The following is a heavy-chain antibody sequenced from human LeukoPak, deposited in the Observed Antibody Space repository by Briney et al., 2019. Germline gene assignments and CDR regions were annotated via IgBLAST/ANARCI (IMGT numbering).Heavy chain of an antibody. D-gene: IGHD5-24*01. CDR1: GFTFSSYG. CDR3: ARGQTERWLQSFDY. CDR2: IRYDGSNK. J-gene: IGHJ4*02. Sequence: GGSLRLSCAASGFTFSSYGMHWVRQAPGKGLEWVAFIRYDGSNKYYADSVKGRFTISRDNSKNTLYLQMNSLRAEDTAVYYCARGQTERWLQSFDYWGQGTLVTVSS. V-gene: IGHV3-30*02.